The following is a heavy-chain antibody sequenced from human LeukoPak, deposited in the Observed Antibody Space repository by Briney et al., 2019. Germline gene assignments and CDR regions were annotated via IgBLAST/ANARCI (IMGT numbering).Heavy chain of an antibody. Sequence: GGSLRLSCAASGFTFSSYAMNWVRQAPGKGLEWVSAISGSGGRTYYFVKGRFTISKDNSKNTLYLQMNSLRAEDTAVYYCAKGYCSSTSCKESFFDYWGQGTLVTVSS. CDR1: GFTFSSYA. CDR3: AKGYCSSTSCKESFFDY. V-gene: IGHV3-23*01. CDR2: ISGSGGRT. J-gene: IGHJ4*02. D-gene: IGHD2-2*01.